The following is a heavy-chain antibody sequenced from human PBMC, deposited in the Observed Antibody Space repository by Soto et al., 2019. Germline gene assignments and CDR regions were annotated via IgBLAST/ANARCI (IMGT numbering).Heavy chain of an antibody. V-gene: IGHV3-30-3*01. Sequence: QVQLVESGGGGVQPGRSLRLSCAASGFTFSSYAMHWVRQAPGKGLEWVAVISYDGSNKYYADSVKGRFTISRDNSKNALYLQMNSLRAEDTAVYYCARVLTTPTYYYYGMDVWGQGTTVIVSS. CDR3: ARVLTTPTYYYYGMDV. CDR1: GFTFSSYA. CDR2: ISYDGSNK. J-gene: IGHJ6*02. D-gene: IGHD4-17*01.